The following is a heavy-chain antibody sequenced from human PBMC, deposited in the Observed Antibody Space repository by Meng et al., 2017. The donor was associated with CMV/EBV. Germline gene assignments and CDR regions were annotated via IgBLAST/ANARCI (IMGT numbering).Heavy chain of an antibody. CDR2: INPNSGGT. V-gene: IGHV1-2*02. Sequence: ASVQVSCKASGYTFTGYYMHWVRQAPGQGLEWMGWINPNSGGTNYAQKSQGRVTMTRDTSISTAYMELSRLRSDDTAVYYCGRETYSSSWDYYFEYWGQGTLVTVSS. CDR3: GRETYSSSWDYYFEY. D-gene: IGHD6-13*01. J-gene: IGHJ4*02. CDR1: GYTFTGYY.